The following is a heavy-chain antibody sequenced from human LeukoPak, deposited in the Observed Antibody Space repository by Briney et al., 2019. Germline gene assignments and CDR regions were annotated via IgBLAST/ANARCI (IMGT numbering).Heavy chain of an antibody. CDR2: INPSGGST. V-gene: IGHV1-46*01. D-gene: IGHD3-10*02. J-gene: IGHJ6*02. CDR3: ARCLRGVREDDSAGYYYGMDV. CDR1: GYTFTSYY. Sequence: ASVKVSCKASGYTFTSYYMHWVRQAPGQGLEWMGIINPSGGSTSYAQKFQGRVTMTRDTSTSTVYMELSSLRSEDTAVYYCARCLRGVREDDSAGYYYGMDVWGQGTTVTVSS.